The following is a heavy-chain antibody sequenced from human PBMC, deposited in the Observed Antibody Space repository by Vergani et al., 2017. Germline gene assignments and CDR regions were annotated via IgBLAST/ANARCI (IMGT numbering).Heavy chain of an antibody. CDR2: INPSGGST. D-gene: IGHD6-13*01. CDR3: ARTMGYVSSWYGSDWFDP. CDR1: GYTFTSYY. J-gene: IGHJ5*02. Sequence: QVQLVQSGAEVTKPGASVKVSCKASGYTFTSYYMHWVRQAPGQGLEWRGIINPSGGSTSYAQKFQGRVTMTRDTSTSTVYMELSSLRSEDTAVYYCARTMGYVSSWYGSDWFDPWGQGTLVTVSS. V-gene: IGHV1-46*03.